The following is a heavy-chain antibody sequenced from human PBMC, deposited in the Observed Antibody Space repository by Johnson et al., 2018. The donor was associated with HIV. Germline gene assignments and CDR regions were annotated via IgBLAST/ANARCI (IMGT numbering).Heavy chain of an antibody. CDR2: IWYDGSNK. D-gene: IGHD3-16*02. CDR1: GFNFSSYG. Sequence: VQLVESGGGLVKPGGSLRLSCAASGFNFSSYGMHWVRQAPGKGLEWVAVIWYDGSNKYYADSVKGRFTISRDNAKNSLYLQMDSLRPEDTALYYCVRGGLGYQNFHDRFDVWGQGTVVTVSS. CDR3: VRGGLGYQNFHDRFDV. V-gene: IGHV3-33*08. J-gene: IGHJ3*01.